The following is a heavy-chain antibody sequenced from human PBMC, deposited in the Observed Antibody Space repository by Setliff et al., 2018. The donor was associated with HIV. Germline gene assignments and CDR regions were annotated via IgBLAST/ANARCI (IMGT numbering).Heavy chain of an antibody. Sequence: SETLSLTCTVSGGSISSHYWSWIRQPPGKGLEWIGSIYYSGNTIYNPSLKSRVTISVDTSKNQFSLRLSSVTAADTAIYYCARTTYYDILTGPAWGQGTLVTVSS. CDR1: GGSISSHY. CDR2: IYYSGNT. D-gene: IGHD3-9*01. V-gene: IGHV4-59*11. CDR3: ARTTYYDILTGPA. J-gene: IGHJ5*02.